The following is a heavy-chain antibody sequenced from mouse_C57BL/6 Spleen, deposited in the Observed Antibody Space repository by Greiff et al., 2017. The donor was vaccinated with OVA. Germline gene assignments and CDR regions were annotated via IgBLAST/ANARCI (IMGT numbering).Heavy chain of an antibody. V-gene: IGHV1-55*01. CDR1: GYTFTSYW. CDR2: IYPGSGST. D-gene: IGHD1-1*01. J-gene: IGHJ1*03. Sequence: QVQLQQPGAELVKPGASVKMSCKASGYTFTSYWITWVKQRPGQGLEWIGDIYPGSGSTNYNEKFKSKATLTVDTSSSTAYMQLSSLTSEDYAVYYCARESSRNWYFDVWGTGTTVTVSS. CDR3: ARESSRNWYFDV.